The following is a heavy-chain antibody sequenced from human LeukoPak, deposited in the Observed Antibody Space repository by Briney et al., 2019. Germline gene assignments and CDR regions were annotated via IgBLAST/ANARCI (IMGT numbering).Heavy chain of an antibody. CDR3: ARDSYGGYAFDY. CDR1: GFTFSSYW. D-gene: IGHD4-17*01. CDR2: INSDGGTT. J-gene: IGHJ4*02. V-gene: IGHV3-74*01. Sequence: GGSLRLSCGASGFTFSSYWMHWVRQAPGKGLVWVSGINSDGGTTTYADSVKGRFTISRDNAKNTLYLQMNNLRAEDTAVYYCARDSYGGYAFDYWGQGTLVTVSS.